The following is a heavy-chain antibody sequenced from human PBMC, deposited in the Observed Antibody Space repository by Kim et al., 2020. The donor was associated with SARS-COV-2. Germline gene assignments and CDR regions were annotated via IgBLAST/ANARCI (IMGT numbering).Heavy chain of an antibody. J-gene: IGHJ3*02. CDR2: ISSSGSTI. CDR3: ARDLFTKMTIVGVTHAFDI. Sequence: GGSLRLSCAASGFTFSDYYMSWIRQAPGKGLEWVSYISSSGSTIYYADSVKGRFTISRDNAKNSLYLQMNSLRAEDTAVYYCARDLFTKMTIVGVTHAFDIWGQGTMVTVSS. D-gene: IGHD1-26*01. CDR1: GFTFSDYY. V-gene: IGHV3-11*01.